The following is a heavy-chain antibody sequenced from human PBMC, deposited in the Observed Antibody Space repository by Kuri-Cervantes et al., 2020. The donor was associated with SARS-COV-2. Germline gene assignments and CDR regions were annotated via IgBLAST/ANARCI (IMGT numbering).Heavy chain of an antibody. Sequence: VKVSCKASGGTFSSYAISWVRQAPGQGLEWMGGIIPIFGTANYAQKFQGRVKITTDESTSTAYMELSSLRSEDTAVYYCARVRGYSYGYRGDYYMDVWGKGTTVTVSS. J-gene: IGHJ6*03. V-gene: IGHV1-69*05. D-gene: IGHD5-18*01. CDR3: ARVRGYSYGYRGDYYMDV. CDR2: IIPIFGTA. CDR1: GGTFSSYA.